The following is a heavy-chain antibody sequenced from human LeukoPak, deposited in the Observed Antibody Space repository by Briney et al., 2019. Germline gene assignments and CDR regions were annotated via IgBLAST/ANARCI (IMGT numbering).Heavy chain of an antibody. Sequence: GGSLRLSCTASGFTFSTYWMGWVRQAPGKGLEWVANINQDGSEKYYVDSLKGRFTISRDNAKNSLHLQMNSLRVEDTAVYYCARDAAVFDYWGQGTLVTVSS. CDR1: GFTFSTYW. CDR3: ARDAAVFDY. CDR2: INQDGSEK. V-gene: IGHV3-7*01. D-gene: IGHD6-25*01. J-gene: IGHJ4*02.